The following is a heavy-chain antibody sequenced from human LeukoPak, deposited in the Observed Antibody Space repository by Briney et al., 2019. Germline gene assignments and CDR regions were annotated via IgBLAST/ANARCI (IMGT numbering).Heavy chain of an antibody. V-gene: IGHV3-23*01. Sequence: PGGSLRLSCAASGFSFSNYAMSWVRQAPGKGLEWVSFIAGGGGKRFYADSVKGRFTISRDNSKNSLFLQMNSLRAGDTAVYYCAKSRLSYYDDAFDAWGQGTMVTVFS. CDR1: GFSFSNYA. CDR2: IAGGGGKR. J-gene: IGHJ3*01. CDR3: AKSRLSYYDDAFDA. D-gene: IGHD3-22*01.